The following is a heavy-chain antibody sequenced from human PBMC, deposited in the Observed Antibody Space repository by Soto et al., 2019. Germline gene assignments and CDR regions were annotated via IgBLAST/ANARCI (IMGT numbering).Heavy chain of an antibody. CDR3: VRQGTGALHGLVDV. CDR1: SGPSRSHN. Sequence: QVQLQRSGPGLVKPSETLSLTCTVSSGPSRSHNWGWIRQSPGRGLEWIGYVYDTGSTSYNPSLESRVTISADTSTNHISLTLSSVTAADTAVYYCVRQGTGALHGLVDVWGQGTTVSVSS. J-gene: IGHJ6*02. V-gene: IGHV4-59*08. D-gene: IGHD3-10*01. CDR2: VYDTGST.